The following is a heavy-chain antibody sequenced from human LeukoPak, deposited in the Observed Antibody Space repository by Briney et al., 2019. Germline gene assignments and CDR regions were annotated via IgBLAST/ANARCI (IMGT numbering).Heavy chain of an antibody. V-gene: IGHV1-18*01. CDR1: GGAFSSYA. D-gene: IGHD3-22*01. J-gene: IGHJ4*02. CDR2: ISAYNGNT. Sequence: ASVKVSCKASGGAFSSYAISWVRQAPGQGLEWMGWISAYNGNTNYAQKLQGRVTMTTDTSTSTAYMELRSLRSDDTAVYYCAREVLNYYDSSGYYLRDYFDYWGQGTLVTVSS. CDR3: AREVLNYYDSSGYYLRDYFDY.